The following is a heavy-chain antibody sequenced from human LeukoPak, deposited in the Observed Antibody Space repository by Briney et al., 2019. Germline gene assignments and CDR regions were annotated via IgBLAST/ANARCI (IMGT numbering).Heavy chain of an antibody. Sequence: GASVKLSCKASGYTFTSYDINWVRQATGQGLEWMGWMNPNSGNTGYAQKFQGRVTITRNTSISTAYMELSSLRSEDTAEYYCARGRRGRAVAAYDYWGQGALVAVSS. V-gene: IGHV1-8*03. CDR1: GYTFTSYD. J-gene: IGHJ4*02. CDR3: ARGRRGRAVAAYDY. CDR2: MNPNSGNT. D-gene: IGHD6-19*01.